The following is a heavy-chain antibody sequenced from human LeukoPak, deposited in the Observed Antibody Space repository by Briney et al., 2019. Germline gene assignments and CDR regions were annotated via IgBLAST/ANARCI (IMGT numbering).Heavy chain of an antibody. CDR3: ATGVVPAALFDY. V-gene: IGHV1-69*13. D-gene: IGHD2-2*01. CDR2: IIPIFGTA. J-gene: IGHJ4*02. CDR1: GYTFTGYY. Sequence: SVKVSCKASGYTFTGYYMHWVRQAPGQGLEWMGGIIPIFGTANYAQKFQGRVTITADESTSTAYMELSSLRSEDTAVYYCATGVVPAALFDYWGQGTLVTVSS.